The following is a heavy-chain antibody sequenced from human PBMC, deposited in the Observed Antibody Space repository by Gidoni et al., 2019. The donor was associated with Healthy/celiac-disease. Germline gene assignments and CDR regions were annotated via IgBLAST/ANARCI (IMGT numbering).Heavy chain of an antibody. V-gene: IGHV3-66*01. Sequence: EVQLVESGGGLVQPGGSLRLSCAASGFTVSSNYMSWVRQAPGKGLEWVSVIYSGGSTYYADSVKGRFTISRDNSKNTLYLQMNSLRAEDTAVYYCARAWRDGYNPDAFDIWGQGTMVTVSS. CDR1: GFTVSSNY. CDR3: ARAWRDGYNPDAFDI. CDR2: IYSGGST. J-gene: IGHJ3*02. D-gene: IGHD5-12*01.